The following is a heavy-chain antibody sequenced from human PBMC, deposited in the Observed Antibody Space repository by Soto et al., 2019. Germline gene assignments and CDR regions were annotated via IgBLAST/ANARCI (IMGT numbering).Heavy chain of an antibody. Sequence: PWGSLRLSCAASGFTFSSYGMHWVRQAPGKGLEWVAVISYDGSNKYYADSVKGRFTISRDNSKNTLYLQMNSLRAEDTAVYYCAKGGPGNYYVSSGYAAFDIWGKGTMVTVSS. CDR3: AKGGPGNYYVSSGYAAFDI. CDR2: ISYDGSNK. V-gene: IGHV3-30*18. CDR1: GFTFSSYG. D-gene: IGHD3-22*01. J-gene: IGHJ3*02.